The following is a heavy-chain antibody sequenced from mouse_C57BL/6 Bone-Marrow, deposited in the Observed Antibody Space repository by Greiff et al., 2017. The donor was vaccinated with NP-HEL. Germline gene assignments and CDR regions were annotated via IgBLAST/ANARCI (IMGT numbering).Heavy chain of an antibody. D-gene: IGHD2-1*01. V-gene: IGHV14-4*01. CDR1: GFNIKDDY. CDR2: IDPENGDT. CDR3: TTGCGYGNYEAFAY. Sequence: VQLQQSGAELVRPGASVKLSCTASGFNIKDDYMHWVKQRPEQGLEWIGWIDPENGDTEYASKFQGKATITADTSSNTAYLQLSSLTSEDTAVYYCTTGCGYGNYEAFAYWGQGTLVTVSA. J-gene: IGHJ3*01.